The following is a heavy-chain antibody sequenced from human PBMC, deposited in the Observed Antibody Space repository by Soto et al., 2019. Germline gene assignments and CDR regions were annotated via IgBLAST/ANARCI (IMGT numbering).Heavy chain of an antibody. CDR1: GYSFDSYA. CDR3: ARENDPYGFDL. Sequence: QVQLVQSGATQEKPGASVKVSCEAFGYSFDSYAYSWVRQAPGQGLEWMGRIGSGDTNYAQKLQDRVTMTTDTSTNTAYMELRSLRSDETALYYCARENDPYGFDLWGQGTMVTVSS. J-gene: IGHJ3*01. V-gene: IGHV1-18*01. CDR2: IGSGDT.